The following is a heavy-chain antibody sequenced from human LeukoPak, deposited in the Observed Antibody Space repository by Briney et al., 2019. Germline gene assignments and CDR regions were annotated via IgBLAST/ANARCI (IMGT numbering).Heavy chain of an antibody. V-gene: IGHV1-18*01. CDR1: GYTFSSYG. Sequence: ASVKVSCKASGYTFSSYGISWVRQAPAQGLEWMGWIRTYNGNTNYAQKLQGRVTMTTDTSTSTAYMELRSLRSDDTAVYYCAREADSSGYYDAVNWFDPWGQGTLVTVSS. CDR2: IRTYNGNT. D-gene: IGHD3-22*01. CDR3: AREADSSGYYDAVNWFDP. J-gene: IGHJ5*02.